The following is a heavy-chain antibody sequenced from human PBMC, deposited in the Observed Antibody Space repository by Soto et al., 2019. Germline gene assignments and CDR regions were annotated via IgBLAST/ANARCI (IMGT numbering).Heavy chain of an antibody. V-gene: IGHV3-21*01. CDR2: ISSTTNYI. CDR3: ARESEDLTSNFDY. CDR1: GFTFTRYS. J-gene: IGHJ4*02. Sequence: GGSLRLSCAASGFTFTRYSMNWVRQAPGKGLEWVPSISSTTNYIYYADSTKGRFTVSRDNAKNSVYLDMNSLSAEDTAVYYCARESEDLTSNFDYWGQGTLVAVSS.